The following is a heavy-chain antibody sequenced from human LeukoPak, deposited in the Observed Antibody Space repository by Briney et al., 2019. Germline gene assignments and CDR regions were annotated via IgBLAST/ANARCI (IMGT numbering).Heavy chain of an antibody. CDR1: GGSISSSSYY. CDR3: ASGTGYSSGWYFDY. D-gene: IGHD6-19*01. J-gene: IGHJ4*02. Sequence: SETLSLTCTVSGGSISSSSYYWGWIRQPPGKGLEWIGSIYYSGSTYYNPSLKRRVTISVDTSKNQFSLKLSSVTAADPAVYYCASGTGYSSGWYFDYWGQGTLVTVSS. CDR2: IYYSGST. V-gene: IGHV4-39*01.